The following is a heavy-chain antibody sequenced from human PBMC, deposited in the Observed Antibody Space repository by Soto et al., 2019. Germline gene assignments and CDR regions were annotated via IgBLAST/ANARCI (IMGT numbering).Heavy chain of an antibody. CDR3: AKDPSTGTPDC. J-gene: IGHJ4*02. D-gene: IGHD3-9*01. CDR2: IHPSGGST. Sequence: GSLRLSCAAAGFMFSSYGMSWVRQAPGKGLQWVATIHPSGGSTHYAESVRGRFTISRDNSRDTLYLQMNSLRAEDTAVYYCAKDPSTGTPDCWGQGALVTVSS. CDR1: GFMFSSYG. V-gene: IGHV3-23*01.